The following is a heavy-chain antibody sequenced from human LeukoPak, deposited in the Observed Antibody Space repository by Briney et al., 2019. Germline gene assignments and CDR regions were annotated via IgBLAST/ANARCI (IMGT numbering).Heavy chain of an antibody. V-gene: IGHV3-74*01. CDR3: ARVPTNSYGFGQ. J-gene: IGHJ4*02. CDR2: INEDGTSA. CDR1: GFGFSVYW. Sequence: GGSLGLSCAASGFGFSVYWMHWVRQAPGKGLVWVAHINEDGTSASHADSVKGRFTISRDNAKNTLYLQMNSLTVEDTAVYYCARVPTNSYGFGQWGQGSLVTVSS. D-gene: IGHD5-18*01.